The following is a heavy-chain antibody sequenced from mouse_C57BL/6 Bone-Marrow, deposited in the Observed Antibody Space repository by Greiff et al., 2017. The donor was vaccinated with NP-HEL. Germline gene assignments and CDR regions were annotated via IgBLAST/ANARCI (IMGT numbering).Heavy chain of an antibody. CDR1: GYTFTSYW. J-gene: IGHJ2*01. Sequence: QVQLQQPGAELVRPGSSVKLSCKASGYTFTSYWMHWVKQRPIQGLEWIGNIDPSDSETHYNQKFKDKATLTVDKSSSTAYMQLSSLTSEDSAVYYCARVTSGYNYFDYWGQGTTLTVSS. D-gene: IGHD3-2*02. CDR3: ARVTSGYNYFDY. CDR2: IDPSDSET. V-gene: IGHV1-52*01.